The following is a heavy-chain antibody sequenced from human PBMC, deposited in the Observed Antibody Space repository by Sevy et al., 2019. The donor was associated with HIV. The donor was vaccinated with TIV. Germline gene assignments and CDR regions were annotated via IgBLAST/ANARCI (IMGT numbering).Heavy chain of an antibody. Sequence: GGSLRLSCAASGFTFSSYSMNWVRQAPGKGLEWVSSISSSSSYIYYANSVKGRFTISRDNAKNSLYLQMNSLRAEDTAVYYCASDKLGELSSWRDYWGQGTLVTVSS. J-gene: IGHJ4*02. CDR3: ASDKLGELSSWRDY. CDR2: ISSSSSYI. CDR1: GFTFSSYS. D-gene: IGHD3-16*02. V-gene: IGHV3-21*01.